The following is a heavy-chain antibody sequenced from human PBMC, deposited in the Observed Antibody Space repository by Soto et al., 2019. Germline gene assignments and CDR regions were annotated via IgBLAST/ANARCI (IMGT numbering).Heavy chain of an antibody. CDR2: IDYNGVT. CDR3: VKVLVGATGHTDSDS. Sequence: SETLSLTCTVSGGSIYRSGYYWGWIRQPPGRGLEWIGNIDYNGVTYSNPSLKSRVTISRDTSKNQFSLKLTSVTAADTALYYCVKVLVGATGHTDSDSWGPGTLVTVSS. V-gene: IGHV4-39*01. J-gene: IGHJ4*02. CDR1: GGSIYRSGYY. D-gene: IGHD2-15*01.